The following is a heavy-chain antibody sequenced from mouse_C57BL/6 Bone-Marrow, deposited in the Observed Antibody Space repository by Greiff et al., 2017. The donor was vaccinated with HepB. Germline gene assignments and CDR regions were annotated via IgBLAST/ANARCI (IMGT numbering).Heavy chain of an antibody. CDR1: GFNIKDDY. J-gene: IGHJ3*01. D-gene: IGHD1-1*01. Sequence: VQLQQSGAELVRPGASVKLSCTASGFNIKDDYMHWVKQRPEQGLEWIGWIDPENGDTEYAAKFQGKATITADTSSNTAYLQLSSLTSEDTAVYYCTFVYYYGSSAWFAYWGQGTLVTVSA. V-gene: IGHV14-4*01. CDR2: IDPENGDT. CDR3: TFVYYYGSSAWFAY.